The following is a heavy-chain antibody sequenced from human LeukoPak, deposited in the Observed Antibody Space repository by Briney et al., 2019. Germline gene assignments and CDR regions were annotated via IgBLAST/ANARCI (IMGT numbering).Heavy chain of an antibody. CDR2: INSDGSNT. D-gene: IGHD1-7*01. CDR3: AKDREGTIADYFDY. V-gene: IGHV3-74*01. CDR1: GFTFSSYW. Sequence: PGGSLRLSCAVSGFTFSSYWMHWVRQAPGKGLVWVSRINSDGSNTNYADSVKGRFTISRDNSKNTLYLQMNSLRGEDTAVYYCAKDREGTIADYFDYWGQGTLVTVSS. J-gene: IGHJ4*02.